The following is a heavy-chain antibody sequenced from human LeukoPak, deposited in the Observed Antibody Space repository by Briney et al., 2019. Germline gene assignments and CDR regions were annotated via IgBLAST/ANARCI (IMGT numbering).Heavy chain of an antibody. Sequence: GGSLRLSCAASGFTFSTYWMSWVRQAPGKGLEWVANIKKDGSEKYYVDSVKGRFTISRDNAKNSLYLQMNSLRAEDTAVYFCARSITMIVDWFDPWGQGTLVTVSS. J-gene: IGHJ5*02. CDR1: GFTFSTYW. D-gene: IGHD3-22*01. CDR3: ARSITMIVDWFDP. V-gene: IGHV3-7*01. CDR2: IKKDGSEK.